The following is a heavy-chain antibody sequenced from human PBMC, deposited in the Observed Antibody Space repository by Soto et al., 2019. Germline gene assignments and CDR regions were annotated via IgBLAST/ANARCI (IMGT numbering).Heavy chain of an antibody. CDR2: VSAYNGER. CDR3: SRGTSIPGSGEY. Sequence: QVQLVQSGAEVKKPGASVKVSCKASGYTFTNYGINWVRQAPGQGLEWLGWVSAYNGERRYAQRVQARVIMTTETSTTTAYMVLMSLRSDDTAVYFCSRGTSIPGSGEYWGQGTLVTVSS. D-gene: IGHD6-6*01. V-gene: IGHV1-18*01. J-gene: IGHJ4*01. CDR1: GYTFTNYG.